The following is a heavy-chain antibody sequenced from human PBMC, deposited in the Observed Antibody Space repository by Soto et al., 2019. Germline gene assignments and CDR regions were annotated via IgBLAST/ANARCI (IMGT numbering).Heavy chain of an antibody. V-gene: IGHV5-10-1*01. Sequence: GESLKISCKGSGYSFTIYCISWVRQMPGKGLEWMGRIDPSDSYTNYSPSFQGHVTISADKSISTAYLQWSSLKASDTAMYYCAVTYYYGMDVWGQGTTVTVSS. CDR3: AVTYYYGMDV. J-gene: IGHJ6*02. D-gene: IGHD2-21*02. CDR2: IDPSDSYT. CDR1: GYSFTIYC.